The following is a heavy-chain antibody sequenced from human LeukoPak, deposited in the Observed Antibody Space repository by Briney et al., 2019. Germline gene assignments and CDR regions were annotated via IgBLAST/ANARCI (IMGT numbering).Heavy chain of an antibody. V-gene: IGHV1-2*02. CDR3: ARPYCTNGVCYSGFDY. J-gene: IGHJ4*02. Sequence: ASVKVSCKASGYTFTGYYMHWVRQAPGQGLEWMGWINPNSGGTNYAQKVQGRGTMTRGTSISTAYMELSRLRSDDTAVYYCARPYCTNGVCYSGFDYWGQGTLVTVSS. CDR2: INPNSGGT. D-gene: IGHD2-8*01. CDR1: GYTFTGYY.